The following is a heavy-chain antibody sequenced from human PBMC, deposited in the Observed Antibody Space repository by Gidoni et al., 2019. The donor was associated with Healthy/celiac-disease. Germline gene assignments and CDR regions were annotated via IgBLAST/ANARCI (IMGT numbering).Heavy chain of an antibody. V-gene: IGHV3-74*01. Sequence: EVQLVESGGGLVQPGGSLRLSCAASGFTFSSYWMHWVRQAPGKGLVWVSRINSDGSSTSYADSVKGRFTISRDNAKNTLYLQMNSLRAEDTAVYYCARYDGQNRDGYSTRVDYWGQGTLVTVSS. CDR2: INSDGSST. D-gene: IGHD5-18*01. J-gene: IGHJ4*02. CDR3: ARYDGQNRDGYSTRVDY. CDR1: GFTFSSYW.